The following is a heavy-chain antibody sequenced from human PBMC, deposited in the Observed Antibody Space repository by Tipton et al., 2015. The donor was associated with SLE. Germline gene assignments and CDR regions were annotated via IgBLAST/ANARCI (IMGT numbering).Heavy chain of an antibody. CDR2: IYYSGST. CDR3: ARSSGWYDAFDI. J-gene: IGHJ3*02. Sequence: TLSLTCTVSGGSISSTSYYWGWIRQPPGKGLEWIGSIYYSGSTYYNPSLKNRVTISVDTSKNQFSLKLSSVTAADTAVYYCARSSGWYDAFDIWGQGTMVTVSS. V-gene: IGHV4-39*01. D-gene: IGHD6-19*01. CDR1: GGSISSTSYY.